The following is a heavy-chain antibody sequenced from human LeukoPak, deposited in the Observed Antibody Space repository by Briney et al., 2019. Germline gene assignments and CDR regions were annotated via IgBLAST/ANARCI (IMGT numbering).Heavy chain of an antibody. CDR3: ARGVAVAAFSAFDV. CDR2: TGSSSTTI. V-gene: IGHV3-48*01. CDR1: GFTLSSYS. Sequence: GGSLRLSCAASGFTLSSYSMNWVRQAPGKGLEWVSYTGSSSTTIYYADSVKGQFTISRDNAKNSLYLQMNSLKAEDTAVYYCARGVAVAAFSAFDVWGQGTMVTVSS. D-gene: IGHD6-19*01. J-gene: IGHJ3*01.